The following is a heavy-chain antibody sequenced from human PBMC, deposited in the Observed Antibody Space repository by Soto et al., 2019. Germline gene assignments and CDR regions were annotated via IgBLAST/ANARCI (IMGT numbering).Heavy chain of an antibody. V-gene: IGHV4-59*08. CDR1: CGSMITYD. CDR2: SYYSGST. Sequence: SGPLSLTSTVTCGSMITYDWSWIPPSAGKGLEWIRYSYYSGSTNDIPSLKSRVTISVDTSKNQYALELSFVSAADTDVYYCARHDSLYFDWFDPWGEGTLVTVSS. J-gene: IGHJ5*02. CDR3: ARHDSLYFDWFDP. D-gene: IGHD6-13*01.